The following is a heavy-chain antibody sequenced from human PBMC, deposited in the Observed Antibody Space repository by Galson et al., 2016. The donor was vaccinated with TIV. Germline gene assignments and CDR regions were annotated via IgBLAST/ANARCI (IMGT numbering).Heavy chain of an antibody. D-gene: IGHD5-18*01. CDR1: GGTFSSYV. Sequence: SVKVSCKASGGTFSSYVFNWVRLAPGQGLEWMGGIIPLFRTTNYAQEFQGRVTITADESTNTAYMELNSLRSGDTAVYYCASNRNTAFDTYHYYYGMDVWGQGTTVIVSS. J-gene: IGHJ6*02. CDR3: ASNRNTAFDTYHYYYGMDV. CDR2: IIPLFRTT. V-gene: IGHV1-69*13.